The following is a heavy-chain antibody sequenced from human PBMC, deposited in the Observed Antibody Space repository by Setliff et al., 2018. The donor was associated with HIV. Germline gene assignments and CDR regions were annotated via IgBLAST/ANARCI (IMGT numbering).Heavy chain of an antibody. V-gene: IGHV4-34*01. Sequence: SETLSLTCAFYGGSLNGFYWGWIRQSPGKGLEWIGEINHRGSTNYNPSLKSRGTIRVDMSRNQFSLEVTAVTAADTAVYYCVRGWDDKVSTISAPYYYYMDVWGKGTTVTVS. CDR3: VRGWDDKVSTISAPYYYYMDV. CDR1: GGSLNGFY. J-gene: IGHJ6*03. CDR2: INHRGST. D-gene: IGHD5-12*01.